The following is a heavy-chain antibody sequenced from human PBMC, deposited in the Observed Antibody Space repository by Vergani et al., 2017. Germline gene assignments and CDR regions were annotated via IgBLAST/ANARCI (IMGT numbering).Heavy chain of an antibody. CDR3: ARPDSSGYYSTFLY. Sequence: QVQLVESGGGVVQPGRSLRLSCAASGFTFSSYGMHWVRQAPGKGLEWVAVISYDGSNKYYADSVKGRFTISRDNSKNTLYLQMNSLRAEDTAVYYCARPDSSGYYSTFLYWGQGTLVTVSS. V-gene: IGHV3-30*03. D-gene: IGHD3-22*01. J-gene: IGHJ4*02. CDR1: GFTFSSYG. CDR2: ISYDGSNK.